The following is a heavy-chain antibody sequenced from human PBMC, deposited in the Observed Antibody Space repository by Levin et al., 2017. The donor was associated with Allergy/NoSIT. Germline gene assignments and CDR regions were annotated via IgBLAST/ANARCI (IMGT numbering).Heavy chain of an antibody. V-gene: IGHV3-21*01. CDR2: ISSSSSHI. CDR1: GFTFSSYS. J-gene: IGHJ4*02. CDR3: AREGWVGELLP. D-gene: IGHD3-10*01. Sequence: GGSLRLSCAASGFTFSSYSMNWVRQAPGKGLEWVSSISSSSSHIYYADSVKGAFTISRDNAKNSLYLQMKSLRAEDTAVYYCAREGWVGELLPWGQGTLVTVSS.